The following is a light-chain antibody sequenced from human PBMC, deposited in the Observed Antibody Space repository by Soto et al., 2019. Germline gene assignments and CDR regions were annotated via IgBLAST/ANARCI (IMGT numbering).Light chain of an antibody. CDR2: GAS. J-gene: IGKJ3*01. Sequence: EIVLTQSPGTLSLSPGERATLSCRASQSVSGSYLAWYQQRPGQAPRLLIYGASTRASGIPDRFSGSGSGTDFTLTISRLEPEDFALYYCQQYSNSPFTFGPGTKVDIK. CDR3: QQYSNSPFT. V-gene: IGKV3-20*01. CDR1: QSVSGSY.